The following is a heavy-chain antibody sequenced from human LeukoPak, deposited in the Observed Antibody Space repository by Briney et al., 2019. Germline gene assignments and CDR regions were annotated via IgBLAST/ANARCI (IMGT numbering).Heavy chain of an antibody. CDR3: ARDITGWFDP. V-gene: IGHV4-31*03. D-gene: IGHD1-14*01. J-gene: IGHJ5*02. Sequence: PSETLSLTCTVSGGSISSGGYHWSWIRQHPGKGLEWIGYIYYSGSTYYNPSLKSRVTISVDTSKNQFSLKLSSVTAADTAVYYCARDITGWFDPWGQGTLVTVSS. CDR1: GGSISSGGYH. CDR2: IYYSGST.